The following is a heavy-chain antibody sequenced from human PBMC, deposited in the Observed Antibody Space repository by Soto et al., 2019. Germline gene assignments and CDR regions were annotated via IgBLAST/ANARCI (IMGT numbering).Heavy chain of an antibody. D-gene: IGHD2-15*01. CDR1: GFTFSNYW. J-gene: IGHJ4*03. CDR2: VSGGGGRT. V-gene: IGHV3-23*01. Sequence: PGGSLRLSCAASGFTFSNYWMSWVRQAPGKGLEWVAGVSGGGGRTYYADSVQGRFTVSRDNSNSTVYLQMHSLRAEDTAIYFCAKEGPSRVVVAATRYFDRWGQGTLVTVSS. CDR3: AKEGPSRVVVAATRYFDR.